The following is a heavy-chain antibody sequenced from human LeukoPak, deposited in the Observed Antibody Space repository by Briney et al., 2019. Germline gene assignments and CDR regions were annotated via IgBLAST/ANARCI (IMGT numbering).Heavy chain of an antibody. V-gene: IGHV1-18*01. Sequence: ASVTVSFKSSVYTFTIYGISWVRQAPGQGREWMGWISAYNGNTNYAQKLQARLTMTRDTSTSTVYMELSSLRSEDTAVYYCARSRAFWSGYSIPDGYWGQGTLVTVSS. CDR3: ARSRAFWSGYSIPDGY. CDR2: ISAYNGNT. J-gene: IGHJ4*02. D-gene: IGHD3-3*01. CDR1: VYTFTIYG.